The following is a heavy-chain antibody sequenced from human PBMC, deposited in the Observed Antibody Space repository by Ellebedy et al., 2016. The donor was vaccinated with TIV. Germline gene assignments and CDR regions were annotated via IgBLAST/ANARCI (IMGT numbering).Heavy chain of an antibody. D-gene: IGHD3-3*01. J-gene: IGHJ4*02. CDR1: GFTFRNYG. Sequence: GGSLRLSXAASGFTFRNYGMHWVRQAPGKGLEWVAVVSSDGGTTYYADSVKGRFTISKDNSKNTLYLQMRSLRGEDTALYYCAKGQYSDFWSGYFFYWGQGTLVTVSS. CDR3: AKGQYSDFWSGYFFY. V-gene: IGHV3-30*18. CDR2: VSSDGGTT.